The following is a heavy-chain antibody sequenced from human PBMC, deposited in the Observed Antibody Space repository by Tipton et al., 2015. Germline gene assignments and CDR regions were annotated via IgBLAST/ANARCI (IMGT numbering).Heavy chain of an antibody. CDR3: ARRLPYFEWSKVYYFDF. J-gene: IGHJ4*02. Sequence: QLVQSGGEVKKPGESLKISCKVSGYTFSNHWIGWVRQMPGKGLEWVGIIHPSDSETKYSPSFEGLVTISADKSTSTAYLQWSSLKASDTAMYYCARRLPYFEWSKVYYFDFWGQGSPVTVS. V-gene: IGHV5-51*01. CDR1: GYTFSNHW. CDR2: IHPSDSET. D-gene: IGHD3-9*01.